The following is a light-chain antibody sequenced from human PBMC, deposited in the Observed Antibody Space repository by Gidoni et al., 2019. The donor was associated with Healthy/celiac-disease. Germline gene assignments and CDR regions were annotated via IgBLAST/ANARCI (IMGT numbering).Light chain of an antibody. CDR2: GAA. V-gene: IGKV3-20*01. CDR1: QSVSSSY. CDR3: QQYGSPWT. J-gene: IGKJ1*01. Sequence: EIVLTPSPGTLSLSPGERATLSCRASQSVSSSYLAWYQQKPGQAPRLLIYGAASRATGIPDRFSGSGYGTDFTLTISRLEPEDFAVYYCQQYGSPWTFGQGTKVEIK.